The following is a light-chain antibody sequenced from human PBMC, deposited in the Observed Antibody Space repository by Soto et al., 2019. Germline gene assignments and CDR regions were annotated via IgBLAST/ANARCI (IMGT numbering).Light chain of an antibody. Sequence: DIVMTQSPDSLAVSLGARATINCRASQSLLSNSNNKNRLSWYQQKPGQPPKLLLYWASTRESGVPDRFSGSGSGTDFSLTISSLQAEDVAVYYCQQYYSSPRTFGQGTKVEI. CDR2: WAS. CDR1: QSLLSNSNNKNR. CDR3: QQYYSSPRT. J-gene: IGKJ1*01. V-gene: IGKV4-1*01.